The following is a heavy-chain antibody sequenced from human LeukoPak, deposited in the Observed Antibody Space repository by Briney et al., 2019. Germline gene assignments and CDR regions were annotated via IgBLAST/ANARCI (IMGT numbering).Heavy chain of an antibody. Sequence: ASVKVSCKASGGTFSSYAISWVRQAPGQGLEWMGGIIPIFGTANYAQKFQGRVTITADKSTSTAYMELSSLRSEDTAVYYCATVAYSAFDYWGQGTLVTVSS. J-gene: IGHJ4*02. D-gene: IGHD2-15*01. CDR2: IIPIFGTA. CDR1: GGTFSSYA. V-gene: IGHV1-69*06. CDR3: ATVAYSAFDY.